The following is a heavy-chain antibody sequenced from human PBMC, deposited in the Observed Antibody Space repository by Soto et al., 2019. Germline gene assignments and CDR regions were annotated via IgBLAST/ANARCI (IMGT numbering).Heavy chain of an antibody. CDR1: GFTCSSYD. J-gene: IGHJ3*02. D-gene: IGHD2-8*02. V-gene: IGHV3-23*01. CDR3: AKATATGGGAFDI. CDR2: ILVGGST. Sequence: PGGSLRLSCAASGFTCSSYDMSWVRQAPGKGLEWVSTILVGGSTHYPDSVKGRFTISRDNSKNTVFLQMNSLTAGDTAVYYCAKATATGGGAFDIRGQRTMVTVSS.